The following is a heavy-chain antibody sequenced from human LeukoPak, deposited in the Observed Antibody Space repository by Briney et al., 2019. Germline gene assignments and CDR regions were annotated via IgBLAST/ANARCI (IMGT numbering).Heavy chain of an antibody. D-gene: IGHD1-20*01. CDR2: INPNSGDS. Sequence: ATVKVSCKASGYSFTGYYVYWVRQAPGQGLEWMGWINPNSGDSDSAQRLQGRVTMTRDTSINTAYMELRRLRSDDTAMYFCARVRYLDEGHPLDYWGQGTLVTVSS. J-gene: IGHJ4*02. CDR3: ARVRYLDEGHPLDY. CDR1: GYSFTGYY. V-gene: IGHV1-2*02.